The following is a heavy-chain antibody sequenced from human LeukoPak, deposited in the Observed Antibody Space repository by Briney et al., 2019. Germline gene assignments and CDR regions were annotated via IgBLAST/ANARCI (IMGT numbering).Heavy chain of an antibody. CDR1: GFMFTGYW. D-gene: IGHD3-10*01. V-gene: IGHV3-7*01. CDR3: ARDRRGVNFYYYYMDV. CDR2: IKEDGSEK. J-gene: IGHJ6*03. Sequence: QAGGSLRLSCEASGFMFTGYWMSWVSQAPGKGLEWVAKIKEDGSEKYYVDSVKGRFTISRDNPKKLLYLQMNSLRAEDTAVYYCARDRRGVNFYYYYMDVWGKGTSVIVSS.